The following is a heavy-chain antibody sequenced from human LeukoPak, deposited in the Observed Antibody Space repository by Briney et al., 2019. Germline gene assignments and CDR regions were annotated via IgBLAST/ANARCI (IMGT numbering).Heavy chain of an antibody. Sequence: VASVKVSCKASGYTFTGYYMHWVRQAPGQGLEWMGWINPNSGGTNYAQKFQGRVTMTRDTSISTAYMELSRLRSDDTDVSYCARDLASGSAHFDYWGQGTLVTVSS. J-gene: IGHJ4*02. V-gene: IGHV1-2*02. CDR2: INPNSGGT. CDR1: GYTFTGYY. D-gene: IGHD3-10*01. CDR3: ARDLASGSAHFDY.